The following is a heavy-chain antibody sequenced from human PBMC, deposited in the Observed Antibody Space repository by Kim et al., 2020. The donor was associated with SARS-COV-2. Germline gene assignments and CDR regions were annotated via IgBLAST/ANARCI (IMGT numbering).Heavy chain of an antibody. CDR1: GFTFSSLV. J-gene: IGHJ5*02. Sequence: GGSLRLSCAPSGFTFSSLVMHWVRQAPGKGLEWVALISYEGSTQKYTDSVKGRFTVSRDNSKNTLFLQMNSLRPEDTAVYYCARNLVGDTDLGPWGQGTLVTVSS. V-gene: IGHV3-30*03. D-gene: IGHD1-26*01. CDR3: ARNLVGDTDLGP. CDR2: ISYEGSTQ.